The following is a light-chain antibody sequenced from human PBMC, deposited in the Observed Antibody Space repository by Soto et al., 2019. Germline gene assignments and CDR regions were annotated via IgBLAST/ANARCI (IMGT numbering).Light chain of an antibody. CDR3: QQYVTSSPRT. CDR2: GIS. J-gene: IGKJ1*01. CDR1: HTISSSY. Sequence: EIVWTQSPGTLSLSPGERATLSCRASHTISSSYLAWYQQKPGQAPRILMYGISRRATGIPDRFSGSGSGTDFTLPITRLEPEDFAVYYCQQYVTSSPRTFGQGTKVEIK. V-gene: IGKV3-20*01.